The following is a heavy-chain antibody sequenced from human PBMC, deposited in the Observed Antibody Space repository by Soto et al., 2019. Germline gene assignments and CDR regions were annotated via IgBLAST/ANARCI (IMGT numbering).Heavy chain of an antibody. CDR3: ARAGGAGSGHDWFDP. J-gene: IGHJ5*02. V-gene: IGHV4-31*03. Sequence: KASETLSLTCNVSGGPVSSGGYYWSWIRQHPGKGLEWIGYIHYSGSTYYNPSLKSRVTMSIDTSKNLLSLNLSSVTAADTAVYYCARAGGAGSGHDWFDPWGQGTLVTVSS. CDR1: GGPVSSGGYY. D-gene: IGHD6-13*01. CDR2: IHYSGST.